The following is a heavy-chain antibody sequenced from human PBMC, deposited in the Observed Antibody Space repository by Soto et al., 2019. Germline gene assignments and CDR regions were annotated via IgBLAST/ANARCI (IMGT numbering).Heavy chain of an antibody. J-gene: IGHJ4*02. D-gene: IGHD1-26*01. CDR2: ISGGGGTT. V-gene: IGHV3-48*02. CDR1: GFSFSSYS. CDR3: ARDPMSGSQKLYFDY. Sequence: EVQLVESGGGLVQPGGSLRLSCAASGFSFSSYSMNWVRQAPGKGLEWVSYISGGGGTTYYADSVKGRFTISRDNVKKSLYLQLSSLRDVDTAVYYCARDPMSGSQKLYFDYWGQGTLVTVSS.